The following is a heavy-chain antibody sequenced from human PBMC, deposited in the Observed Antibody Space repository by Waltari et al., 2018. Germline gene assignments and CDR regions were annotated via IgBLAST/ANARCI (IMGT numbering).Heavy chain of an antibody. Sequence: QVQLVQSGAEVKKPGSSVKVSCKASGGTFSSYTISWVRQAPGQGLEWMGRIIPILGIANYAQKFQGRVRITADKSTSTAYMELSSLRSEDTAVYYCAVHYDFWSGYYWFDYWGQGTLVTVSS. J-gene: IGHJ4*02. CDR1: GGTFSSYT. D-gene: IGHD3-3*01. CDR2: IIPILGIA. CDR3: AVHYDFWSGYYWFDY. V-gene: IGHV1-69*02.